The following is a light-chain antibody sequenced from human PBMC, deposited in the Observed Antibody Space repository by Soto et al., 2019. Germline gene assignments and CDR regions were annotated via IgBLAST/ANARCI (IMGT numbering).Light chain of an antibody. CDR3: GTWDSTLSAAV. CDR2: DNN. V-gene: IGLV1-51*01. J-gene: IGLJ2*01. CDR1: TSNIGNNF. Sequence: QSVLTQPPSVSAAPGQRVTISCSGSTSNIGNNFVSWYQQLPGIAPKLLIYDNNKRPSGVPDRFSGSKSGTSATLGITGLQTGDEAGYWCGTWDSTLSAAVFGGGTKLTVL.